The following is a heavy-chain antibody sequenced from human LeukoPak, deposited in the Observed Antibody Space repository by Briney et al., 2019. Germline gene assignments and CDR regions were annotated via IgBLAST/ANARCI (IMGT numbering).Heavy chain of an antibody. Sequence: PSETLSLTCAVYGGSFSGYYWSWIRQPPGKGLEWIGEINHSGSTNYNPSLKSRVTISVDTSKNQFSLKLSSVTATDTAVYYCARVHYYFDYWGQGTLVTVSS. V-gene: IGHV4-34*01. CDR1: GGSFSGYY. J-gene: IGHJ4*02. CDR3: ARVHYYFDY. CDR2: INHSGST.